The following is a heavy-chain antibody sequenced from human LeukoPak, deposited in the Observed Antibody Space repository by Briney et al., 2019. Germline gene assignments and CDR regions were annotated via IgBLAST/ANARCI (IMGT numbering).Heavy chain of an antibody. J-gene: IGHJ4*02. CDR2: ISSSSSTI. Sequence: GGSLRLSCAASRFTFSSYSMNWVRQAPGKGLEWVSYISSSSSTIYYADSVKGRFTISRDNAKNSLYLQMNSLRAEDTAVYYCARINIAVAGIVFDYWGQGTLVTVSS. CDR1: RFTFSSYS. D-gene: IGHD6-19*01. V-gene: IGHV3-48*01. CDR3: ARINIAVAGIVFDY.